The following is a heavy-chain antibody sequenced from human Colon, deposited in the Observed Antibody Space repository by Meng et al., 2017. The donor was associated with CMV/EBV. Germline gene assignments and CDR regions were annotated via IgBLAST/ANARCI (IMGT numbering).Heavy chain of an antibody. Sequence: VQLVESGGGVVQPGGSLKLSCEVSGFIFSNYWMHWVRQAPGKGLVWISRIKNDGSTTGYADSVKGRFTISRDNAKNTLYLQMNSLRAEDTAMYYCARDIFWGQSDYWGQGTLVTVSS. CDR3: ARDIFWGQSDY. D-gene: IGHD3-9*01. J-gene: IGHJ4*02. V-gene: IGHV3-74*01. CDR2: IKNDGSTT. CDR1: GFIFSNYW.